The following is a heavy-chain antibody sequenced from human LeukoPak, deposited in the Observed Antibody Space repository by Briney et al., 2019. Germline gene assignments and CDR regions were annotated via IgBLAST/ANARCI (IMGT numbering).Heavy chain of an antibody. V-gene: IGHV4-61*02. CDR3: ARAAAVDFWSGYYDQ. D-gene: IGHD3-3*01. CDR2: IYTSGST. Sequence: SETLSLTCTVSGGSISSGSYYWSWIRQPAGKGLEWIGRIYTSGSTNYNPSLKSRVTISVDTSKNQFSLKLSSVTAADTAVYYCARAAAVDFWSGYYDQWGQGTLVTVSS. CDR1: GGSISSGSYY. J-gene: IGHJ5*02.